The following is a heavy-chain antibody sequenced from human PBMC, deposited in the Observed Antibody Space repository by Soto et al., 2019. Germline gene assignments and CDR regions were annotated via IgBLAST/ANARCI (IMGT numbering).Heavy chain of an antibody. CDR2: IIPIFGTA. Sequence: QVQLVQSGAEVKKPGSSVKVSCKASGGTFSSYAISWVRQAPGQGLEWMGGIIPIFGTANYAQKFQGRVTIDGDESTSTAYMGLSRLRSEDTAVYYWGRDILWYYDILTGYYGGGGDYYYYGMDVWGQGTTVTVSS. D-gene: IGHD3-9*01. V-gene: IGHV1-69*01. CDR3: GRDILWYYDILTGYYGGGGDYYYYGMDV. CDR1: GGTFSSYA. J-gene: IGHJ6*02.